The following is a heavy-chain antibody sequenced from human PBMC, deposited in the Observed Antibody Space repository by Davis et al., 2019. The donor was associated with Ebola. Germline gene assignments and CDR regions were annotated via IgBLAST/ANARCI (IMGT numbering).Heavy chain of an antibody. V-gene: IGHV1-46*01. CDR1: GYSFTTYG. D-gene: IGHD6-13*01. CDR2: INPIGGIT. CDR3: ARGGDSRSWFGPIDY. J-gene: IGHJ4*02. Sequence: ASVKVSCKASGYSFTTYGMHWVRQAPGQGLEWMGIINPIGGITNFAPRFQDGVTLTSDTSTSTVYMELSSLRSDDTAVYFCARGGDSRSWFGPIDYWGLGTLVTVSS.